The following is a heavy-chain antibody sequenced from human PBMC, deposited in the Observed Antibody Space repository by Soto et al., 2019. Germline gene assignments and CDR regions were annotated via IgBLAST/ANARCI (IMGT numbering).Heavy chain of an antibody. CDR1: GYSFTSYW. CDR2: IYPGDPDT. D-gene: IGHD6-13*01. CDR3: ATPKQQLEQGGSAAFDI. V-gene: IGHV5-51*01. Sequence: GESLKISCKGSGYSFTSYWIGWVRQMPGKGLEWMGIIYPGDPDTRYSPSFQGQVTISADKSISTAYLQWSSLKASDTAMYYCATPKQQLEQGGSAAFDIWGQGTMVTVSS. J-gene: IGHJ3*02.